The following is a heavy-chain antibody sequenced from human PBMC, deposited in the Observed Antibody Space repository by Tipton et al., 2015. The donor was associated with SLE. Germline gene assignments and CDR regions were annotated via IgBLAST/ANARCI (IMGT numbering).Heavy chain of an antibody. J-gene: IGHJ4*02. CDR2: IRYHAKNR. D-gene: IGHD2-21*01. Sequence: SLRLSCAASGFTFSSYGMHWVRQAPGKGLEWVAFIRYHAKNRYYADSVKGRFTISRDNSKNTLYLQMNSLRAEDTAVYYCAKDEGMGYCGGDCPRYFDYWGQGTLVTVSS. V-gene: IGHV3-30*02. CDR1: GFTFSSYG. CDR3: AKDEGMGYCGGDCPRYFDY.